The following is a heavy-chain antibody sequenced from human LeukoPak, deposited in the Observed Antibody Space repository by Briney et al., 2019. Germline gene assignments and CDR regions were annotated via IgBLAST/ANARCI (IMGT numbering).Heavy chain of an antibody. CDR2: ITFGGNT. V-gene: IGHV4-34*01. CDR3: ARSAPRFLLKEVRTVPRPYSMDV. J-gene: IGHJ6*03. Sequence: PSETLSPTCAVYGGSFGSYYWNWIRQSPVYDLEWIGEITFGGNTKYNPSLESRLIISVDTSKKQVSLKLSSVTAADTAVYYCARSAPRFLLKEVRTVPRPYSMDVWGKGTTVTVSS. D-gene: IGHD3-10*01. CDR1: GGSFGSYY.